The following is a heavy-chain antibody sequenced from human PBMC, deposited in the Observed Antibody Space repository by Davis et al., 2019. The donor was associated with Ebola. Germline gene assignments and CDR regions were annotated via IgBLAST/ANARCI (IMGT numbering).Heavy chain of an antibody. CDR2: INQDGSEK. J-gene: IGHJ4*02. CDR1: GFTFSSYW. V-gene: IGHV3-7*03. CDR3: ARWHYGDYVSFVY. Sequence: GGSLRLSCAASGFTFSSYWMSWVRQAPGKGPEWVANINQDGSEKYYVDSVKGRFTISRDNAKNSLYLQMNSLRAEDTAVYYCARWHYGDYVSFVYWGQGTLVTVSS. D-gene: IGHD4-17*01.